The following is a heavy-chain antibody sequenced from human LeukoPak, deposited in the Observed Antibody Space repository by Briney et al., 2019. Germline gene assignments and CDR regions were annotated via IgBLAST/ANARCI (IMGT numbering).Heavy chain of an antibody. J-gene: IGHJ4*02. CDR3: AGPRELFFDH. CDR2: IYTSGST. D-gene: IGHD1-26*01. Sequence: PSQTLSLTCTVSGGSISSGSYYWSWIRQPAGKGLEWIGRIYTSGSTNYNPSLKSRVTISVDTSKNQFSLKLSSVTAADTAVYYCAGPRELFFDHWGQGTLVTVSS. V-gene: IGHV4-61*02. CDR1: GGSISSGSYY.